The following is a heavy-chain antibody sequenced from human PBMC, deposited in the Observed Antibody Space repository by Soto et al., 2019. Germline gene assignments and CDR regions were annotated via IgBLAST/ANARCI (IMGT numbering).Heavy chain of an antibody. CDR1: GGTFSSYA. CDR3: ASSGELSFKGGASFDY. V-gene: IGHV1-69*01. D-gene: IGHD3-16*02. CDR2: IIPIFGTA. J-gene: IGHJ4*02. Sequence: QVQLVQSGAEVKKPGSSVKVSCKASGGTFSSYAISWVRQAPGQGLEWMGGIIPIFGTANYAQKFQGRVTITADESTSTAYMELSSLRSEDTAVYYCASSGELSFKGGASFDYWGQGNLVTVSS.